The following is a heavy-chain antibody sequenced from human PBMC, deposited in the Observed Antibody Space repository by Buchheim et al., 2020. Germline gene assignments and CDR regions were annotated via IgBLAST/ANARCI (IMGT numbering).Heavy chain of an antibody. CDR3: ARNFAEGMDV. CDR1: GFTFSSNA. CDR2: ISGGGNT. J-gene: IGHJ6*02. D-gene: IGHD1-14*01. Sequence: EVQLLESGGGLVQPGGSLRLSCAASGFTFSSNAMSWVRQAPGKGLEWVSTISGGGNTYYADSVRGRFTTSRDNSMNTLYVEINSLRAEDTAVYYCARNFAEGMDVWGQGTT. V-gene: IGHV3-23*01.